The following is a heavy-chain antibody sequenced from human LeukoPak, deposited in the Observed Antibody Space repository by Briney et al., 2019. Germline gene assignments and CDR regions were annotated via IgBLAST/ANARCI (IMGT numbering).Heavy chain of an antibody. J-gene: IGHJ5*02. CDR2: VNPNSGNT. CDR3: VSPTT. V-gene: IGHV1-8*01. Sequence: ASVKVSCKTSGYTFTSFDVNWVRQAPGQGLEWMGWVNPNSGNTGYAPKFQARVTMTRNTSISTAYMGLSSLRSDDTAVYYCVSPTTWGRGTLVTVSS. CDR1: GYTFTSFD. D-gene: IGHD5-12*01.